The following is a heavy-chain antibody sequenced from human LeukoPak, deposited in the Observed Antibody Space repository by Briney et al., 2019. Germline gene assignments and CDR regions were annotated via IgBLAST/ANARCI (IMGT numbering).Heavy chain of an antibody. D-gene: IGHD6-19*01. CDR3: ARDRVFSSAWYGAFDI. J-gene: IGHJ3*02. CDR1: GYTFTSYA. CDR2: INAGNGDT. V-gene: IGHV1-3*01. Sequence: ASVKVSCKASGYTFTSYAMHWVRQAPGQRLEWMGWINAGNGDTKYSQKFQGRVTITRDTSASTAYMEVSSLGSEDTAVYYCARDRVFSSAWYGAFDIWGQGTMVTVSS.